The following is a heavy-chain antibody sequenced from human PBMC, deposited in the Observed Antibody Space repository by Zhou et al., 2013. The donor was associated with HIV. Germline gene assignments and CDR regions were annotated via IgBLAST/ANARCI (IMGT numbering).Heavy chain of an antibody. CDR1: GYTFTNYY. D-gene: IGHD3-16*01. V-gene: IGHV1-46*01. CDR2: INPFGGST. CDR3: ARGRGHRSGYYDG. J-gene: IGHJ3*01. Sequence: QVQLVQSGAEVQKPGASVKVSCKASGYTFTNYYLHWVRQAPGQGLEWMGIINPFGGSTSYAQKFQGRVTMTRDTSTSTVYMELSSLRFEDTAVYYCARGRGHRSGYYDGWGQGTNGHRLF.